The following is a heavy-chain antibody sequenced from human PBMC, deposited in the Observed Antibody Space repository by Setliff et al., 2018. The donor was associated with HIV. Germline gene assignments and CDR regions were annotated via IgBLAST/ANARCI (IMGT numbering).Heavy chain of an antibody. V-gene: IGHV4-61*09. J-gene: IGHJ4*02. D-gene: IGHD3-16*01. CDR1: GGSINSGSYY. CDR3: AREGADY. Sequence: LSLTCTVSGGSINSGSYYWSWIRQPAGKGLEWIGHIYTSTTTNYNPSLKSRVTISVDTSKNQFSLKLTSVTAADTAVYYCAREGADYWGQGTLVTVSS. CDR2: IYTSTTT.